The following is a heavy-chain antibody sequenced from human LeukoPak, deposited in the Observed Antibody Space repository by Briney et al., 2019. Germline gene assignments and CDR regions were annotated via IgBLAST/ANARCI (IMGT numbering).Heavy chain of an antibody. CDR1: GGSVRNDY. Sequence: PSETLSLTCSVSGGSVRNDYWTWVRQAPGKGLEWIGYIHSTDGSNYSPSLNSRITISLDKSKNQFSLKVTSVTAADTAVYYCARGRLVYLHYYYYLDVWGRGTTVTVSS. J-gene: IGHJ6*03. CDR2: IHSTDGS. CDR3: ARGRLVYLHYYYYLDV. D-gene: IGHD6-6*01. V-gene: IGHV4-59*02.